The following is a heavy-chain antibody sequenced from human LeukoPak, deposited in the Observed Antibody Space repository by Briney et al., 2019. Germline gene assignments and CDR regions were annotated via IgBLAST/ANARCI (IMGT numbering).Heavy chain of an antibody. J-gene: IGHJ4*02. Sequence: GGSLRLSCAASGFTFGSYSMSWVRQAPGKGLEWVSYLSSGSSTIYYTDSVKGRFTISRDNAKNTLYLRMNSLRAEDTAIYYCAREPLSGGYGGTFDYWGQGTLVTVSS. V-gene: IGHV3-48*04. D-gene: IGHD5-12*01. CDR3: AREPLSGGYGGTFDY. CDR2: LSSGSSTI. CDR1: GFTFGSYS.